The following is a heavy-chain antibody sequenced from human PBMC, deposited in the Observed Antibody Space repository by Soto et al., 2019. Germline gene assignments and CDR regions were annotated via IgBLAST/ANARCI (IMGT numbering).Heavy chain of an antibody. J-gene: IGHJ6*02. D-gene: IGHD1-26*01. CDR2: ISYDGSNK. CDR3: AKEWQRYSGSYQNPYYYYGMDV. Sequence: ISYDGSNKYYADSVKGRFTISRDNSKNTLYLQMNSLRAEDTAVYYCAKEWQRYSGSYQNPYYYYGMDVWGQGTTVTVSS. V-gene: IGHV3-30*18.